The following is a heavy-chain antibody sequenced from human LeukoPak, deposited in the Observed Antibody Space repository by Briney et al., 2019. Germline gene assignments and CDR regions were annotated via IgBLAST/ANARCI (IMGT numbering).Heavy chain of an antibody. CDR3: ARGGSGWYRDWFDP. CDR1: GGSISSSSYY. V-gene: IGHV4-39*07. CDR2: IYYSGST. Sequence: PSETLSLTCTVSGGSISSSSYYWGWIRQPPGKGLERIGSIYYSGSTYYNPSLKSRVTISVDTSKNQISLKLSSVTAADTAVYYCARGGSGWYRDWFDPWGQGTLVTVSS. J-gene: IGHJ5*02. D-gene: IGHD6-19*01.